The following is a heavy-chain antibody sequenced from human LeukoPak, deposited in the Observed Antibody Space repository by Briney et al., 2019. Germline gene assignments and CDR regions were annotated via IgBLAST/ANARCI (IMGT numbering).Heavy chain of an antibody. D-gene: IGHD2-15*01. CDR3: AKDRGMFLVGYLDY. V-gene: IGHV3-48*01. Sequence: GGSLRLSCAGSGFTFSTYSMNWVRQAPGKGLEWVSYISTTTGTTYYADSVKGRFTISRDNSKNTLYLQMNSLRAEDTAVYYCAKDRGMFLVGYLDYWGQGTLVTVSS. CDR2: ISTTTGTT. J-gene: IGHJ4*02. CDR1: GFTFSTYS.